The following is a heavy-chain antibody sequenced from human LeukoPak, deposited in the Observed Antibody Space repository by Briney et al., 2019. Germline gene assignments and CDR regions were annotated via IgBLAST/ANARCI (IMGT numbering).Heavy chain of an antibody. D-gene: IGHD3-16*01. CDR3: ARYGSSTFGGVID. CDR1: GGPFSSYA. CDR2: ITPIFGTA. V-gene: IGHV1-69*06. Sequence: AVHVSFQASGGPFSSYAISWARPAPGQGLGWMGGITPIFGTANLPQKLQGRGTIAADKSTSTAYMDLSSLRSEDTAVYYCARYGSSTFGGVIDWGQGTLVTVSS. J-gene: IGHJ4*02.